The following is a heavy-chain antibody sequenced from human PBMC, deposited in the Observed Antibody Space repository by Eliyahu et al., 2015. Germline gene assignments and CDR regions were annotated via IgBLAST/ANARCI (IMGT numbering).Heavy chain of an antibody. D-gene: IGHD2-2*01. J-gene: IGHJ4*02. CDR3: ARDAPNIVVVPAAVGIDY. CDR2: ISAXNGNT. CDR1: XYXFTSXG. Sequence: QVQLVQSGAEVKKPGASGKVSCKAXXYXFTSXGISWVRQAPGQGLEXMGWISAXNGNTNYAQKLQGRVTMTTDTSTSTAYMELRSLRSDDTAVYYCARDAPNIVVVPAAVGIDYWGQGTLVTVSS. V-gene: IGHV1-18*01.